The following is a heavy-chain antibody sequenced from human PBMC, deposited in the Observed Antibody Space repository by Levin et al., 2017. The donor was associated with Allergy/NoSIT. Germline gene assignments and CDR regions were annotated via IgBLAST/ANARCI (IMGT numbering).Heavy chain of an antibody. CDR2: ISSSSSYI. CDR1: GFTFSSYS. J-gene: IGHJ4*02. D-gene: IGHD1-26*01. CDR3: AREAFSGSYALGY. V-gene: IGHV3-21*01. Sequence: GGSLRLSCAASGFTFSSYSMNWVRQAPGKGLEWVSSISSSSSYIYYADSVKGRFTISRDNAKNSLYLQMNSLRAEDTAVYYCAREAFSGSYALGYWGQGTLVTVSS.